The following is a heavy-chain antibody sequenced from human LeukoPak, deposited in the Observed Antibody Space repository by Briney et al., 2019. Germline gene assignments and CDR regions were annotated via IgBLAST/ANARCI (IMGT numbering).Heavy chain of an antibody. J-gene: IGHJ4*02. CDR2: IYSCGST. CDR1: GFTVSSNY. D-gene: IGHD3-22*01. CDR3: ARGVDYYENSGTIDY. V-gene: IGHV3-66*03. Sequence: GGSLRLSCAASGFTVSSNYMSWVRQAPGKGLEWVSVIYSCGSTYYADSVKGRFTISRDNSKNTLYLQMNSLRAEDTAVYYCARGVDYYENSGTIDYWGQGTLVTVSS.